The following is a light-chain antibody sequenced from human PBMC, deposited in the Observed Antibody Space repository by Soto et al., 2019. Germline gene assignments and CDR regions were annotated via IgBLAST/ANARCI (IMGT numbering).Light chain of an antibody. V-gene: IGLV1-40*01. Sequence: QSVLTQPPSVSGAPGQRVTISCTGSSSNIGTIYDVHWYQQLPGTAPKLLIYDNSNRPSGVPDRFSGSKSGTSASLAITGLQAEDEADYYCQSYDSSLSGYVFGTGTRSPS. J-gene: IGLJ1*01. CDR2: DNS. CDR3: QSYDSSLSGYV. CDR1: SSNIGTIYD.